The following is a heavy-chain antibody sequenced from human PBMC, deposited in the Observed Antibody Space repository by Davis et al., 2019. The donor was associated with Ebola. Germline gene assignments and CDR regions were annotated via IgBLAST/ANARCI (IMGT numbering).Heavy chain of an antibody. J-gene: IGHJ4*02. Sequence: GESLKISCAASGFTLSTYEINWVRQAPGKGLEWIAYIGPSGNSFYCADSVKGRFTIYRDSAKNSLFLQMTSLRTEDSALYYCAKTGGYNNFECWGQGTLVTVSS. CDR3: AKTGGYNNFEC. CDR1: GFTLSTYE. V-gene: IGHV3-48*03. D-gene: IGHD5-24*01. CDR2: IGPSGNSF.